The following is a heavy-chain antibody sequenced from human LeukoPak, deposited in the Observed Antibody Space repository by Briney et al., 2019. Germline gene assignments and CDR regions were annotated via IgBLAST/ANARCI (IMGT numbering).Heavy chain of an antibody. D-gene: IGHD6-6*01. CDR1: GGSFSGYY. V-gene: IGHV4-34*01. CDR2: INHSGST. CDR3: ARVLSPYGSSSKIDY. J-gene: IGHJ4*02. Sequence: SETLSLTCAAYGGSFSGYYWSWIRQPPGKGLEWIVEINHSGSTNYNPSLKSRVTISVDTSKNQFSLKLSSVTAADTAVYYCARVLSPYGSSSKIDYWGQGTLVTVSS.